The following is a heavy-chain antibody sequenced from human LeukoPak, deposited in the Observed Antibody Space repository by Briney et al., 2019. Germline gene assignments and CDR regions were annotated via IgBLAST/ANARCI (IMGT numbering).Heavy chain of an antibody. D-gene: IGHD3-22*01. J-gene: IGHJ6*02. CDR1: GGSISTYY. V-gene: IGHV4-59*01. CDR3: ARSYDSRGYYYYGMDV. CDR2: SNYSGST. Sequence: SETLSLTCTVSGGSISTYYWSWIRQPPGQGKEWIGFSNYSGSTNYNSYLKGRVTISPDTAKNQFSLRLSSVTAADTAVYYCARSYDSRGYYYYGMDVWGQGATVTVSS.